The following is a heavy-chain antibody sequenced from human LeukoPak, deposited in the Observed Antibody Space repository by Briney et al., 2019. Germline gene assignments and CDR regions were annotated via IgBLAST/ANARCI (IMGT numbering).Heavy chain of an antibody. V-gene: IGHV1-18*01. Sequence: GASVKVSCKASGYTFTSYGISWVRQAPGQGLEWMGWISAYNGNTNYAQKLQGRVTMTTDTSTSTAYMELRSLRSDDTAVYYCARGQPRYCSGGSCYLGYWGQGTLVTVSS. J-gene: IGHJ4*02. D-gene: IGHD2-15*01. CDR3: ARGQPRYCSGGSCYLGY. CDR2: ISAYNGNT. CDR1: GYTFTSYG.